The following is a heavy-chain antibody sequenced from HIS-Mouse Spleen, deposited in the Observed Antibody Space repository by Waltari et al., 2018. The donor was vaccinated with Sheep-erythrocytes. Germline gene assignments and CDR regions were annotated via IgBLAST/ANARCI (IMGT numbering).Heavy chain of an antibody. J-gene: IGHJ3*02. CDR1: GYTFTGYY. D-gene: IGHD7-27*01. V-gene: IGHV1-2*02. CDR3: ARDRHWGLEAFDI. CDR2: INPNSGGT. Sequence: QVQLVQSGAEVKKPGASVKVSCKASGYTFTGYYMHWVRQAPGQGLEWMGWINPNSGGTNDAQKFQGRVTMTRETSISTAYMELSRLRSDDTAVYYCARDRHWGLEAFDIWGQGTMVTVSS.